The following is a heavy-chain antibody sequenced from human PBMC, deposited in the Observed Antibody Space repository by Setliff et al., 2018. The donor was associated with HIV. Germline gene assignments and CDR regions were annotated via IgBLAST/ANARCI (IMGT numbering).Heavy chain of an antibody. J-gene: IGHJ4*02. CDR3: ARDYSPTFYYYDSSGTFDY. Sequence: SVKVSCKASGGTFSGYAISWVRQAPGQGLEWMGGIIPILGIANYAQKFQGRVTITAVESTSTAYMELSSLRSEDTAVYYCARDYSPTFYYYDSSGTFDYWGQGTLVTAPQ. D-gene: IGHD3-22*01. CDR2: IIPILGIA. CDR1: GGTFSGYA. V-gene: IGHV1-69*10.